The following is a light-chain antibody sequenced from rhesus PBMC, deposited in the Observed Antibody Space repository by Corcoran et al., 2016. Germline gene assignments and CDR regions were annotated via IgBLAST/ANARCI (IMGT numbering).Light chain of an antibody. V-gene: IGKV1-18*01. CDR3: QQGSHPPWT. J-gene: IGKJ1*01. CDR2: AAA. CDR1: QAISSW. Sequence: DIQMTQSPSSLSASVGDKVTITCRASQAISSWLAWNQQKPGKAPELLIYAAASLHSGGPERVSGSGAGTDYSLTLSGLQPDDFSIYYCQQGSHPPWTFGQGTRVDI.